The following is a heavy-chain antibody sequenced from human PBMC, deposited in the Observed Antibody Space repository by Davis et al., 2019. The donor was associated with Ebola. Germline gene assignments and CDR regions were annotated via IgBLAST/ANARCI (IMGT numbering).Heavy chain of an antibody. J-gene: IGHJ4*02. D-gene: IGHD3-22*01. CDR1: GFTFSDYG. Sequence: PGGSLRLSCAASGFTFSDYGMHWVRQAPGKGLEWVAFIHYEGYIKDYRDSVRGRFTIFKDNTKNTLYLQMNSLRVEDTAVYYCAKDQRYYYDKSGLGLDYWGQGTLVTVSS. CDR2: IHYEGYIK. V-gene: IGHV3-30*02. CDR3: AKDQRYYYDKSGLGLDY.